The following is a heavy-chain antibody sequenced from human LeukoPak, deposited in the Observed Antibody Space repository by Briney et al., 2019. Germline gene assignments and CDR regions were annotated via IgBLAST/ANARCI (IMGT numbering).Heavy chain of an antibody. CDR2: ISYDGSNK. CDR3: ARKEGSSSGILGAFDI. D-gene: IGHD6-19*01. J-gene: IGHJ3*02. CDR1: GFTFSSYA. Sequence: GGSLRLSCAASGFTFSSYAMNWVRQAPGKGLEWVAVISYDGSNKYYADSVKGRFTISRDNSKNTLYLQMNSLRAEDTAVYYCARKEGSSSGILGAFDIWGQGTMVTVSS. V-gene: IGHV3-30-3*01.